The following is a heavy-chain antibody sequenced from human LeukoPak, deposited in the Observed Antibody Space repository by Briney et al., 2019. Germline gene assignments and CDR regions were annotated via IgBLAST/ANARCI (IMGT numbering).Heavy chain of an antibody. D-gene: IGHD4-23*01. CDR3: ARPFYGGIHYFDY. CDR1: GGSISSYY. CDR2: IYYSGST. V-gene: IGHV4-59*01. Sequence: SETLSLTCTVSGGSISSYYWSWIRQPPGKGLEWIGYIYYSGSTNYNPSLKSRVTISVDTSKNQFSLKLSSVTAADTAVYYCARPFYGGIHYFDYWGQGTLVTVSS. J-gene: IGHJ4*02.